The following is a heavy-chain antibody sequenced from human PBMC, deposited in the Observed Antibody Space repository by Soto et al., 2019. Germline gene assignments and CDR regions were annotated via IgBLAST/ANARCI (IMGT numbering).Heavy chain of an antibody. J-gene: IGHJ4*02. CDR2: IIPIFGTA. Sequence: QVQLVQSGAEVKKPGSSVKVSCKASGGTFSSYAISWVRQAPGQGLEWMGGIIPIFGTANYAQKFQGRVTITAPESTSTAYMELSSLRSADTAVYYGASKGGYSYGLFDYWGQGTLATVSS. CDR1: GGTFSSYA. D-gene: IGHD5-18*01. V-gene: IGHV1-69*01. CDR3: ASKGGYSYGLFDY.